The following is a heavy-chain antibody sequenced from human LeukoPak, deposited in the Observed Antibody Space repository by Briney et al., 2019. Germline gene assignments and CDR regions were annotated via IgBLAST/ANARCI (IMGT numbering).Heavy chain of an antibody. V-gene: IGHV3-30*18. J-gene: IGHJ4*02. CDR1: GFTFSSYG. Sequence: LTGGSLRLSCAASGFTFSSYGMHWVRLAPGKGLEWVAVISYDGSNKYYADSVKGRFTISRDNSKNTLYLQMNSLRAEDTAVHYCAKGSRGFDYWGQGTLVTVSS. CDR2: ISYDGSNK. D-gene: IGHD3-10*01. CDR3: AKGSRGFDY.